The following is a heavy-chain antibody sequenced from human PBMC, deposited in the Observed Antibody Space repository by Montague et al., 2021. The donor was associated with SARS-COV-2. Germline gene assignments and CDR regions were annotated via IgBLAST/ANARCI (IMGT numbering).Heavy chain of an antibody. CDR2: IYASGST. V-gene: IGHV4-4*07. CDR3: VREGGNWYYFDY. D-gene: IGHD3-16*01. Sequence: SETLSLTCSISGXSITSYYWSWVRQPAGKGLEWIGHIYASGSTNYSPSLKSRVRLSIDNPKNQFSLKLESLTAADTAVYYCVREGGNWYYFDYWGQGALVTVSS. CDR1: GXSITSYY. J-gene: IGHJ4*02.